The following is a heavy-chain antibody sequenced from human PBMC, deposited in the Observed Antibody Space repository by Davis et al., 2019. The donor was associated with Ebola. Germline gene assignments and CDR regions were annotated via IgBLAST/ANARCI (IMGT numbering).Heavy chain of an antibody. J-gene: IGHJ6*02. D-gene: IGHD7-27*01. V-gene: IGHV3-9*01. Sequence: PGGSLRLSCAASGFAFNDHAMHWVRQAPGKGLEWVSSINWNSGTIDYADSVKGRFTISRNNAQNSLYLQMNSLPTEDTALYYCVKDAWSANWHRRNLNYFGLDAWGQGTTVTVSS. CDR3: VKDAWSANWHRRNLNYFGLDA. CDR1: GFAFNDHA. CDR2: INWNSGTI.